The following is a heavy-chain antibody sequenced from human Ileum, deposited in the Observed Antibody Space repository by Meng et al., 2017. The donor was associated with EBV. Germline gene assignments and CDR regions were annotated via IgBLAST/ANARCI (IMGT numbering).Heavy chain of an antibody. J-gene: IGHJ5*02. CDR2: KYHSGST. CDR1: GGSIRSSGNY. V-gene: IGHV4-30-4*01. Sequence: QVALQESGPGLVRPSETLSLPCAVSGGSIRSSGNYWSWIRQPPGKGLEWIGYKYHSGSTYYNPSLKSRVTMSVDTSRNQFSLKLSSVTAADTAVYYCARRGGYDILTPVGWFDPWGQGTLVTVSS. D-gene: IGHD3-9*01. CDR3: ARRGGYDILTPVGWFDP.